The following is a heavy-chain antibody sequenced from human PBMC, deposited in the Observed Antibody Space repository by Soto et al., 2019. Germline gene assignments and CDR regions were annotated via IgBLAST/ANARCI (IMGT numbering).Heavy chain of an antibody. Sequence: QVQLVQSGAEVKKPGASVKVSCKASGYTFTSYAMHWVRQAPGQRLEWMGWINAGNGNTKYSQKFQGRVTITRDTSASTAYMELSSLRSEDTAVYYCARDYDSSGYPRYYFDYWGQGTLVTVSS. CDR2: INAGNGNT. J-gene: IGHJ4*02. V-gene: IGHV1-3*01. CDR1: GYTFTSYA. D-gene: IGHD3-22*01. CDR3: ARDYDSSGYPRYYFDY.